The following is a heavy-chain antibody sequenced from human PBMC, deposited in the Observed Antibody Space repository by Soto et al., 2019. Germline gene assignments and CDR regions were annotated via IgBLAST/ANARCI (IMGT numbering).Heavy chain of an antibody. J-gene: IGHJ4*02. CDR2: ISGSGGST. D-gene: IGHD3-22*01. V-gene: IGHV3-23*01. Sequence: PGGSLRLSCAASGFTFSSYAMSWVRQAPGKGLEWVSAISGSGGSTYYADSVKGRFTISRDNSKNTLYLQMNSLRAEDTAVYYCAKDIGQYYYDSSGYPSLDYWGQGTLVTVPQ. CDR1: GFTFSSYA. CDR3: AKDIGQYYYDSSGYPSLDY.